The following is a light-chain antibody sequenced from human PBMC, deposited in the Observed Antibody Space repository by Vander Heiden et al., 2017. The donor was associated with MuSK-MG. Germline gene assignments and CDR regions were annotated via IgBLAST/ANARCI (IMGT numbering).Light chain of an antibody. CDR3: QQHYSSPRT. CDR1: QRVLYSSSSSNKNC. Sequence: DIVRTQSPDSLAGSLGEQAPSNCKSSQRVLYSSSSSNKNCLAWYQQKPRQPPKLLIYWASTRESGVPDRFSGSGSGTDFNLTISSLQAEDVAVYYCQQHYSSPRTFGQGTKVEI. CDR2: WAS. J-gene: IGKJ1*01. V-gene: IGKV4-1*01.